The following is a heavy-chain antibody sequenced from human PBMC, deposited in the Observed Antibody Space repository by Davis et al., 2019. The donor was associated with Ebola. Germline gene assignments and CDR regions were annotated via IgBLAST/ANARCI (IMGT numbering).Heavy chain of an antibody. V-gene: IGHV4-39*01. J-gene: IGHJ6*02. CDR2: IYYSGST. Sequence: SETLSLTCAVYGGSFSGYYWGWIRQPPGKGLEWIGSIYYSGSTYYNPSLKSRVTISVDTSKNQFSLKLSSVTAADTAVYYCATITTPHYYYYYGMDVWGQGTTVTVSS. CDR3: ATITTPHYYYYYGMDV. CDR1: GGSFSGYY. D-gene: IGHD3-22*01.